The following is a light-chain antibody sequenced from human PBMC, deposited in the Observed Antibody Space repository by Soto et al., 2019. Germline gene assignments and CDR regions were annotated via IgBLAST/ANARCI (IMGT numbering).Light chain of an antibody. Sequence: EIVMTQSPATVSVSPGERATLSCWASQSVSSNLAWYQQRPGQAPRLLIYGASIRATGIPARFSGSGSGTEFTLTISSLQSEDCAVYYCQQYNNWPRTFGQGTKVEIK. CDR3: QQYNNWPRT. J-gene: IGKJ1*01. CDR2: GAS. V-gene: IGKV3-15*01. CDR1: QSVSSN.